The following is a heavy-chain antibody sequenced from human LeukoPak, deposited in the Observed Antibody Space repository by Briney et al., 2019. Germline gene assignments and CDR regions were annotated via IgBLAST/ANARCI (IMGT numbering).Heavy chain of an antibody. CDR1: GDSVSSNSAA. CDR2: TYYRSKWYN. J-gene: IGHJ3*02. D-gene: IGHD3-16*01. V-gene: IGHV6-1*01. CDR3: ARDGGLGLDTLDI. Sequence: QTLSLTFAISGDSVSSNSAAWNWIRQSPSRGLEWLGRTYYRSKWYNDYAVSVKSRITVNPDTSKNQFSLHLTSVTPEDTAVYYCARDGGLGLDTLDIWGQGTMVTVSS.